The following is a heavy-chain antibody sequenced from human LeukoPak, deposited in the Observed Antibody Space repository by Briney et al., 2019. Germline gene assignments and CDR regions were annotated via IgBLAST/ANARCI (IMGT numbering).Heavy chain of an antibody. J-gene: IGHJ6*03. V-gene: IGHV3-15*01. Sequence: GGSLRLSCAASGFTFSNAWMSWVRQAPGKGLEWVGRIKTKTDGGTTDYAAPVKGRFTISRDDSKNTLYLQMNSLKTEDTAVYYCTTDVGVTTADYYYYMDVWGKGTTVTVSS. CDR3: TTDVGVTTADYYYYMDV. CDR1: GFTFSNAW. D-gene: IGHD4-11*01. CDR2: IKTKTDGGTT.